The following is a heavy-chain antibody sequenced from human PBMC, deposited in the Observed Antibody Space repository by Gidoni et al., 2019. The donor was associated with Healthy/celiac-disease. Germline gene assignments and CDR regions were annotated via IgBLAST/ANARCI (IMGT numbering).Heavy chain of an antibody. CDR2: IRSKAYGGTT. CDR3: TRTVTSGTTPYYFDY. CDR1: GFTCGDYA. D-gene: IGHD4-4*01. Sequence: EVQLLESGGGLVQPGRSLRPSCTASGFTCGDYAMSWVSQAPGKGLEWVGFIRSKAYGGTTEYAASVKGRFTISRDDSKSIAYLQMNSLKTEDTAVYYCTRTVTSGTTPYYFDYWGQGTLVTVSS. V-gene: IGHV3-49*04. J-gene: IGHJ4*02.